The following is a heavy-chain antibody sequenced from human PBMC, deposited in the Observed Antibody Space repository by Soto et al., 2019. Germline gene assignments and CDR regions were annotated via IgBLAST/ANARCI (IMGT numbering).Heavy chain of an antibody. D-gene: IGHD2-15*01. CDR1: GGTFSSYA. CDR3: ARERLEMATRWFDP. V-gene: IGHV1-69*12. CDR2: IIPIFGTA. Sequence: QVQLVQSGAEVKKPGSSVKVSCKASGGTFSSYAISWVRQAPGQGLEWMGGIIPIFGTANYAQKFQGRVTXTASEXXSTAYMELSSLRSEDTAVYYCARERLEMATRWFDPWGQGTLVTVSS. J-gene: IGHJ5*02.